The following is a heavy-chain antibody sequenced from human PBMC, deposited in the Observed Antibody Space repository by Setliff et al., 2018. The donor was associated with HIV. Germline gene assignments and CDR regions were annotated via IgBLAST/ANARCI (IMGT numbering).Heavy chain of an antibody. CDR2: IYWDDDK. J-gene: IGHJ3*01. D-gene: IGHD3-22*01. V-gene: IGHV2-5*08. Sequence: SGPTLVNPTQTLTLTCTFSGFSLSTSGMRVSWIRQPPGMALEWLALIYWDDDKRYNPSLKSRLTITKDTSKNQVVLTMTNMDPLETGTYFCAHRLATMIEGDAFDVWGQGTMVTVSS. CDR1: GFSLSTSGMR. CDR3: AHRLATMIEGDAFDV.